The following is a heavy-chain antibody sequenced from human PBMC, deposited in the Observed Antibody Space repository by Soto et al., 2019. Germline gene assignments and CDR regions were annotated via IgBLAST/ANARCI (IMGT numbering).Heavy chain of an antibody. CDR2: IYYSGST. CDR3: ARRRGYCSGGSCYSSNKEYYYYGMDV. V-gene: IGHV4-39*01. Sequence: ASETLSLTCTVSGGPISSSSYYWGWIRQPPGKGLEWIGSIYYSGSTYYNPSLKSRVAISVDTSKNQFSLKLSSVTAADTAVYYCARRRGYCSGGSCYSSNKEYYYYGMDVWGQGTTVTVSS. J-gene: IGHJ6*02. D-gene: IGHD2-15*01. CDR1: GGPISSSSYY.